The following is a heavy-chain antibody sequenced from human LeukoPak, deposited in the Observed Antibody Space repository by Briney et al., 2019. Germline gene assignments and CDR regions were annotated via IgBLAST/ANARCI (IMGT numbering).Heavy chain of an antibody. CDR1: GDSFTSVTDY. Sequence: PSETLSLTCTVSGDSFTSVTDYWAWIRQPPGKGLEWIASGDYSGGTYYNPSLKSRVTISVDTSKNQFSLKLSSVTAADTAVYYCARDSLRIQPGYFDLWGRGTLVTVSS. D-gene: IGHD5-18*01. V-gene: IGHV4-39*07. CDR2: GDYSGGT. J-gene: IGHJ2*01. CDR3: ARDSLRIQPGYFDL.